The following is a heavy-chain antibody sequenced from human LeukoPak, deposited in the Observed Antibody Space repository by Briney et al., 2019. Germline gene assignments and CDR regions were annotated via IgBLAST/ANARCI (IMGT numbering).Heavy chain of an antibody. CDR1: AFTFSSYW. J-gene: IGHJ4*02. V-gene: IGHV3-7*01. CDR3: ARGGVYGGTLFDY. CDR2: IKRDGSEK. D-gene: IGHD4-23*01. Sequence: GGSLRLSCAASAFTFSSYWMSWVRQAPGKGLEWVANIKRDGSEKYYVDSVKGRFTISRDNAKNSLYLQMNSLRAEDTAVYYCARGGVYGGTLFDYWGQGTLVTVSS.